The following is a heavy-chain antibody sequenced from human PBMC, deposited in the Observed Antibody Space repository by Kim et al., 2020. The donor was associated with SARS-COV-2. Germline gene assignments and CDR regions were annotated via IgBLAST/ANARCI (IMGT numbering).Heavy chain of an antibody. V-gene: IGHV3-9*01. CDR2: IAYNSDSI. D-gene: IGHD2-15*01. Sequence: GGSLRLSCAASGFIFGDFAMHWVRQSPGKGLEWVAGIAYNSDSIGYVDSVKGRFTISRDNAKNYLHLQMNSLRTEDTAFYYCAKEVAYCNGDDCYSGAFDVWGQGTMVTVSP. CDR1: GFIFGDFA. J-gene: IGHJ3*01. CDR3: AKEVAYCNGDDCYSGAFDV.